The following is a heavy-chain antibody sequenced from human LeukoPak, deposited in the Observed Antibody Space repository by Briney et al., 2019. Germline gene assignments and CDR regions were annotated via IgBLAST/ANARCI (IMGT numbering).Heavy chain of an antibody. CDR2: IKEDGSEK. Sequence: GGSLRLSCAASGFTFSTYWMSWVRQAPGKGLEWVANIKEDGSEKYYGDSVKGRFTISRDNAKNSLYLEMNSLRVEDTAVYYCARDNNGYQWGQGTLVTVSS. CDR3: ARDNNGYQ. CDR1: GFTFSTYW. D-gene: IGHD5-18*01. J-gene: IGHJ4*02. V-gene: IGHV3-7*01.